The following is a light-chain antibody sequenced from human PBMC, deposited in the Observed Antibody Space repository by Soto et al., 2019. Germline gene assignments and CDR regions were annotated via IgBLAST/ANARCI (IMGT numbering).Light chain of an antibody. CDR3: QHYGSPSWT. Sequence: EIVLTQSPGPLSLSTGERATISCRASQSVTSNYLAWYQQKPGQAPRILIFAASSRATGIPDKFSGSGSGTDFTLTISRLEPDDFAVYYCQHYGSPSWTFGQGTKVEIK. J-gene: IGKJ1*01. CDR1: QSVTSNY. CDR2: AAS. V-gene: IGKV3-20*01.